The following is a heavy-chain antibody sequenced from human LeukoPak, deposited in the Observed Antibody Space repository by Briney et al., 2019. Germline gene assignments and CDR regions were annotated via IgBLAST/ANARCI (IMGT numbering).Heavy chain of an antibody. CDR2: IDHRGST. J-gene: IGHJ6*02. CDR1: GGSFSGYY. CDR3: ARDAVASDTYYYYGMDV. Sequence: SETLSLTCAVYGGSFSGYYWSWIRQPPGKGLEWIGEIDHRGSTNYNPSLKSRVTISVDTSKNQFSLKLSSVTAADTAVYYCARDAVASDTYYYYGMDVWGQGTTVTVSS. D-gene: IGHD2-15*01. V-gene: IGHV4-34*01.